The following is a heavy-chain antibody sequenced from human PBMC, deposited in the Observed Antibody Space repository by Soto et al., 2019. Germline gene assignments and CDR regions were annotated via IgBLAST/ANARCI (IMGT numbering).Heavy chain of an antibody. CDR2: IYPSGTT. D-gene: IGHD3-22*01. CDR1: GGSINSSNW. Sequence: SETLSLTCAVSGGSINSSNWWTWVRQTPGQGLEWIGEIYPSGTTNYNPSLKTRVTISLDKSTNQFSLRLTSVTAADTAVYYCARSSTLNMISRFDPWGQGTLVTVSS. J-gene: IGHJ5*02. CDR3: ARSSTLNMISRFDP. V-gene: IGHV4-4*02.